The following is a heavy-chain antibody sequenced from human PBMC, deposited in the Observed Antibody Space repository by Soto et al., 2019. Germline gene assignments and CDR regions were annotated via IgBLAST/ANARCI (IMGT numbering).Heavy chain of an antibody. CDR2: IKQDGSEK. V-gene: IGHV3-7*05. CDR1: GFTFSSYW. J-gene: IGHJ6*01. D-gene: IGHD3-10*01. CDR3: ASRDITMVRGVYYDYGMDV. Sequence: EVQLVESGGGLVQPGGSLRLSCAASGFTFSSYWMSWVRQAPGKGLEWVANIKQDGSEKYYVDSVKGRFTISRDNAKNSLYLQMNSLRAEDTAVYYCASRDITMVRGVYYDYGMDVWGQGTTVNVSS.